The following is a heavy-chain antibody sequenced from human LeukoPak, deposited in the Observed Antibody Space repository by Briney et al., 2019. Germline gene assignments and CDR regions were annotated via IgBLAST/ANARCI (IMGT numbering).Heavy chain of an antibody. V-gene: IGHV3-23*01. CDR2: ISGSGGST. J-gene: IGHJ4*02. CDR1: GFTFSSYA. Sequence: GGSLRLSCAASGFTFSSYAMSWVRQAPGKGLEWVSAISGSGGSTYYADSVKGRFTISRDNSKNTLYLQMNSLRAEDTAVYYCAKSIVVVPAAIGYFDYWGQGTLVTVSS. CDR3: AKSIVVVPAAIGYFDY. D-gene: IGHD2-2*02.